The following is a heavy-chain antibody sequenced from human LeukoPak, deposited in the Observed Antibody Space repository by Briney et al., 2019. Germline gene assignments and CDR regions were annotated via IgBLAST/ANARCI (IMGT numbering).Heavy chain of an antibody. V-gene: IGHV1-18*01. Sequence: ASVKVSCKASGYTFTSYGISWVRQAPGQGLEWMGWISAYNGNTNYAQKLQGRVTMTTDTSTSIAYMELRSLRSDDTAVYYCARDPRPRTMIVDSDAFDIWGQGTMVTVSS. D-gene: IGHD3-22*01. CDR2: ISAYNGNT. CDR3: ARDPRPRTMIVDSDAFDI. J-gene: IGHJ3*02. CDR1: GYTFTSYG.